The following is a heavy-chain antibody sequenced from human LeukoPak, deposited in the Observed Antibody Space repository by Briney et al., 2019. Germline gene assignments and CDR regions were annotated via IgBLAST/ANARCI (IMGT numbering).Heavy chain of an antibody. J-gene: IGHJ4*02. CDR3: ARDRSSGRLDY. V-gene: IGHV1-18*01. Sequence: ASVKVSWKASGYTFTGYGISWVRQAPGQGLEWMGWISAYNGNTNYAQKLQGRVTMTTDTSTSTAYMELRSLRSDDTAVYYCARDRSSGRLDYWGQGTLVTVSS. CDR1: GYTFTGYG. CDR2: ISAYNGNT. D-gene: IGHD3-3*01.